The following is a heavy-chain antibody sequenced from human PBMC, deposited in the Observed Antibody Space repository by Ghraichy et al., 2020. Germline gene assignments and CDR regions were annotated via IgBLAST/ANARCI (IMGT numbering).Heavy chain of an antibody. V-gene: IGHV3-48*03. CDR2: ISSSGSTI. CDR3: ARAPAYSSSPSVDY. J-gene: IGHJ4*02. Sequence: GGSLRLSCAASGFTFSSYEMNWVRQAPGKGLEWVSYISSSGSTIYYADSVKGRFTISRDNAKNSLYLQMNSLRAEDTAVYYCARAPAYSSSPSVDYWGQGTLVTVSS. D-gene: IGHD6-13*01. CDR1: GFTFSSYE.